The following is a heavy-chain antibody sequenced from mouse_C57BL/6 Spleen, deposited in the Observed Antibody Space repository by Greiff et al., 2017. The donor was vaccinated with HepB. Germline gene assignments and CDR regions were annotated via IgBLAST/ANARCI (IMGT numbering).Heavy chain of an antibody. CDR1: GYTFTDYY. J-gene: IGHJ2*01. CDR3: ARSDYDVYFDY. Sequence: VQLQQSGAELVRPGASVKLSCKASGYTFTDYYINWVKQRPGQGLEWIARIYPGSGNTYYNEKFKGKATLTAEKSSSTAYMQLSSLTSEDSAVYFCARSDYDVYFDYWGQGTTLTVSS. V-gene: IGHV1-76*01. CDR2: IYPGSGNT. D-gene: IGHD2-4*01.